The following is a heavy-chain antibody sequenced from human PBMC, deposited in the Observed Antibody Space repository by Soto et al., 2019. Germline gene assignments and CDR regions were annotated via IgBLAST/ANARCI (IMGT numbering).Heavy chain of an antibody. V-gene: IGHV3-23*01. D-gene: IGHD1-7*01. CDR1: GLTFSNYA. J-gene: IGHJ4*02. CDR2: MSGSSSTT. CDR3: AKNQERELPRVIDF. Sequence: GWSLRLSCATSGLTFSNYAMSWVRQAPGGGLEWVSSMSGSSSTTYYADSVRGRFTISRDRSKNTLYLQMSSLRAEDTALYYCAKNQERELPRVIDFWGQGTLVTVSS.